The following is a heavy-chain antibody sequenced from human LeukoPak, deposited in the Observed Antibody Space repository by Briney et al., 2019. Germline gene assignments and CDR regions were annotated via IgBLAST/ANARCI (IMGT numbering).Heavy chain of an antibody. CDR3: AKVQRRSGGWYSHPFDY. D-gene: IGHD6-19*01. CDR2: IRYDGSNK. Sequence: PGGSLRLSCAASGFTFSSYGMHWVRQAPGKGLEWVAFIRYDGSNKYYADSVKGRFTISRDNSKNTLYLQMNSLRAEDTAVYYCAKVQRRSGGWYSHPFDYWGQGTLVTVSS. V-gene: IGHV3-30*02. CDR1: GFTFSSYG. J-gene: IGHJ4*02.